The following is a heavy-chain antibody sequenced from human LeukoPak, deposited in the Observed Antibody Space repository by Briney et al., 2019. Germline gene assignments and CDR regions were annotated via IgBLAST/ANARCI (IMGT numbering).Heavy chain of an antibody. V-gene: IGHV3-53*01. D-gene: IGHD1-26*01. CDR2: IYSGGNT. J-gene: IGHJ3*02. CDR1: GFTVSDNY. Sequence: AGGSLRLSCAVSGFTVSDNYMSWVRQAPGKGLEWVSVIYSGGNTYYADSVKGRFSISRDKSKNTLYLQMNSLRAEDTAVYYCARDLSGNSGRPDGFDIWGQGTMVTVSS. CDR3: ARDLSGNSGRPDGFDI.